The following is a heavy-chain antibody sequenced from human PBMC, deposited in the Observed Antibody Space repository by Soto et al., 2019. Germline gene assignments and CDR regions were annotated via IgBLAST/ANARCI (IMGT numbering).Heavy chain of an antibody. CDR2: IWYDGSKR. D-gene: IGHD3-22*01. J-gene: IGHJ5*02. Sequence: QVQLVESGGGVVQPGGTLRLSCAASGFTFTTYGFHWVRQAPGKGLEWVAVIWYDGSKRNYVDSVKGRFTVSRDDSRSTLYLQMDSLRAEDTAVYYCTRDTCSTSSCLDAWGQGTLVTVSS. CDR3: TRDTCSTSSCLDA. V-gene: IGHV3-33*01. CDR1: GFTFTTYG.